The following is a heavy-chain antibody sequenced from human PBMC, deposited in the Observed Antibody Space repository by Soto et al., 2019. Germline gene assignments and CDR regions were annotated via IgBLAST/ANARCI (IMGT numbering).Heavy chain of an antibody. CDR3: AFNDYGDYGYGMDV. Sequence: ASVKVSCKASGYTFTSYDINWVRQATGQGLEWMGWMNPNSGNTGYAQKFQGRVTMTRNTSISTAYMEPSSLRSEDTAVYYCAFNDYGDYGYGMDVWGQGTTVTVSS. CDR1: GYTFTSYD. V-gene: IGHV1-8*01. CDR2: MNPNSGNT. D-gene: IGHD4-17*01. J-gene: IGHJ6*02.